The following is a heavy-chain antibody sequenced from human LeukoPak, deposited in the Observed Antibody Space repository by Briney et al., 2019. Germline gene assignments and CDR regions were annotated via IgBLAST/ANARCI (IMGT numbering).Heavy chain of an antibody. CDR3: SRESGPFCPFGY. CDR1: GGSISGTNW. V-gene: IGHV4/OR15-8*02. J-gene: IGHJ4*02. D-gene: IGHD1-26*01. CDR2: ISLAGQT. Sequence: SETLSLTCGVSGGSISGTNWWSWVRQPPGQGLEWIGEISLAGQTNYNPSLNGRVTMSLDKSSNQLSLHLTSVTAADTASYFCSRESGPFCPFGYWGQGTLVIVSS.